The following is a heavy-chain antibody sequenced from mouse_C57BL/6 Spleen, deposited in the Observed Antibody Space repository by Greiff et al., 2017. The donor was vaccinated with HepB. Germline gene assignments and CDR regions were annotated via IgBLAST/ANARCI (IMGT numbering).Heavy chain of an antibody. Sequence: VQLQQPGAELVKPGASVKLSCKASGYTFTSYWTHWVKQRPGQGLEWIGMIHPNSGSTNYNEKFKSKATLTVDKSSSTAYMQLSSLTSEDSAVYYCARSGFYSNYGGAYYFDYWGQGTTLTVSS. CDR3: ARSGFYSNYGGAYYFDY. CDR1: GYTFTSYW. V-gene: IGHV1-64*01. J-gene: IGHJ2*01. CDR2: IHPNSGST. D-gene: IGHD2-5*01.